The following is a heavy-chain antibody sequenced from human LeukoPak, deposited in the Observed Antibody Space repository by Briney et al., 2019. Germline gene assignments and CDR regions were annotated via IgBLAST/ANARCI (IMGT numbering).Heavy chain of an antibody. D-gene: IGHD2-2*01. CDR1: GGSISYYY. CDR3: ARLYCSTSTCYRIGYYYHYMDV. V-gene: IGHV4-59*08. J-gene: IGHJ6*03. CDR2: IYYSGSA. Sequence: PSETLSLTCIVSGGSISYYYWSWIRQPPGKGLEWIGYIYYSGSANYIPSLRSRVTMSVDTSRNQFSLRLSSVTAADTAVYYCARLYCSTSTCYRIGYYYHYMDVWGKGTTVTVSS.